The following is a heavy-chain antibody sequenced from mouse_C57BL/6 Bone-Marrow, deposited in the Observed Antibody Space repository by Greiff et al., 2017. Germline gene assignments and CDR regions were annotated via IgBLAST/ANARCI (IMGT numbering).Heavy chain of an antibody. CDR3: ARRYYGSYWYFDV. J-gene: IGHJ1*03. CDR1: GYAFSSYW. V-gene: IGHV1-80*01. D-gene: IGHD1-1*01. CDR2: IYPGDGDT. Sequence: VQLQQSGAELVKPGASVKISCKASGYAFSSYWMNWVKQRPGKGLAWIGQIYPGDGDTNYNGKFKGKATLTADKSSSTAYMQLSSLTSEDSAVYFCARRYYGSYWYFDVWGTGTTVTVSS.